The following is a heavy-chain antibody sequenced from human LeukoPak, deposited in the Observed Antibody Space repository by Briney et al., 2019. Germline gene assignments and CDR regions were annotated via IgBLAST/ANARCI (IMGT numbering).Heavy chain of an antibody. J-gene: IGHJ4*02. CDR2: INPSGGST. V-gene: IGHV1-46*01. Sequence: ASVTVSCKASGYTFTSYYMHWVRQAPGQGLEWMGIINPSGGSTGYAQKFQDRVTMSRDTSTSTVYMELSSLRSEDTAVYYCARALWGSYRYTSDYWGQGTLVTVSS. CDR3: ARALWGSYRYTSDY. D-gene: IGHD3-16*02. CDR1: GYTFTSYY.